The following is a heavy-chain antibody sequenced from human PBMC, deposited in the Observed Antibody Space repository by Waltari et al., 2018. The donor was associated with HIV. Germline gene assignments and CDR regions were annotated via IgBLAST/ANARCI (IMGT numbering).Heavy chain of an antibody. CDR1: GYSISSGYY. Sequence: QVQLQESGPGLVKPSETLSLTCAVSGYSISSGYYWGWIRQPPGKGLDWIGSIYHSGSTYYNPSLKSRVTISVDTSKNQFSLKLSSVTAADTAVYYCARVDYSNYGYFDLWGRGTLVTVSS. D-gene: IGHD4-4*01. CDR2: IYHSGST. CDR3: ARVDYSNYGYFDL. V-gene: IGHV4-38-2*01. J-gene: IGHJ2*01.